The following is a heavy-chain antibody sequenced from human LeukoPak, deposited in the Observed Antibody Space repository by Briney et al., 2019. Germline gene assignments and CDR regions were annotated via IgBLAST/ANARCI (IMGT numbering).Heavy chain of an antibody. CDR3: AKDSAYYYDSSGYYYD. D-gene: IGHD3-22*01. V-gene: IGHV3-21*01. CDR1: GFTFSTYS. CDR2: ISSSSSYI. J-gene: IGHJ4*02. Sequence: GGSLRLSCAASGFTFSTYSMSWVCQAPGKGLEWVSSISSSSSYIYYADSVKGRFTISRDNAKNTLYLQMNSLRAEDTAMYYCAKDSAYYYDSSGYYYDWGQGTLVTVSS.